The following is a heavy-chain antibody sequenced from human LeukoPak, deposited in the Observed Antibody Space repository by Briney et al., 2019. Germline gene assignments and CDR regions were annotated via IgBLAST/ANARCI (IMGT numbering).Heavy chain of an antibody. D-gene: IGHD3-3*01. CDR3: ARGITIFGVVIQDY. J-gene: IGHJ4*02. CDR1: GFTFSSYS. CDR2: ISSSSSYI. Sequence: PGGSLRLSCAASGFTFSSYSMNWVRQAPGKGLEWVSSISSSSSYIYYADSAKGRFTISRDNAKNSLYLQMNSLRAEDTAVYYCARGITIFGVVIQDYWGQGTLVTVSS. V-gene: IGHV3-21*01.